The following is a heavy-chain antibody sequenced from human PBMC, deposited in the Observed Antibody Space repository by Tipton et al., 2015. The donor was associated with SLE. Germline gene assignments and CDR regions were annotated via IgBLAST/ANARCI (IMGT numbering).Heavy chain of an antibody. D-gene: IGHD6-19*01. CDR1: GGSFSGYY. Sequence: TLSLTCAVYGGSFSGYYWSWIRQPPGKGLVWVSRINRDGSSTSYADSVKGRFTISRDNSKNTLYLQMNSLRAEDTAVYYCAKDRRGWPFDYWGQGTLVTVSS. V-gene: IGHV3-74*01. J-gene: IGHJ4*02. CDR2: INRDGSST. CDR3: AKDRRGWPFDY.